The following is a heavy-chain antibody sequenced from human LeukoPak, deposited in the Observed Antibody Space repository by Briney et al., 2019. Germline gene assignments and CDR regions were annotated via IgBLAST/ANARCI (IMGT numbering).Heavy chain of an antibody. J-gene: IGHJ5*02. D-gene: IGHD2-15*01. CDR3: ARAYSVVAANNWFDP. V-gene: IGHV1-69*04. Sequence: ASVKVSCKASGGTFSSYAIGWVRQAPGQGLEWMGRIIPILGIANYAQKFQGRVTITADKSTSTAYMELSSLRSEDTAVYYCARAYSVVAANNWFDPWGQGTLVTVSS. CDR1: GGTFSSYA. CDR2: IIPILGIA.